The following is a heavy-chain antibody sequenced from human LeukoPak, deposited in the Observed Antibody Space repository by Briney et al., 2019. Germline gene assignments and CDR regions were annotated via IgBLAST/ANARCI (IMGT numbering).Heavy chain of an antibody. CDR1: GYTFTSYY. V-gene: IGHV1-46*01. Sequence: ASVKVSCKASGYTFTSYYIYWVRQAPRQGLEWMGIINPSGGTPAYAQNFQGRVTMTRDTSTSTVYMELSSLKSEDTAIYYCARGNPETYYYYYYMDVWGKGTTVTVSS. J-gene: IGHJ6*03. CDR3: ARGNPETYYYYYYMDV. CDR2: INPSGGTP.